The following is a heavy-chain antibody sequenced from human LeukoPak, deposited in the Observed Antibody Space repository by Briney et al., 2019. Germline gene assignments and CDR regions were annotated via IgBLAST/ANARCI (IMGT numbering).Heavy chain of an antibody. CDR1: GFTFSSYW. J-gene: IGHJ4*02. CDR3: AREKQGSSWYDGKESFDY. D-gene: IGHD6-13*01. CDR2: IAQDGREK. Sequence: GGSLRLSCAASGFTFSSYWMSWVRQVPGKGLEWVANIAQDGREKNYVDSVKGRFIISRDNGKSSLYLEMNSLRAEDTAVYYCAREKQGSSWYDGKESFDYWGQGTLVTVSS. V-gene: IGHV3-7*01.